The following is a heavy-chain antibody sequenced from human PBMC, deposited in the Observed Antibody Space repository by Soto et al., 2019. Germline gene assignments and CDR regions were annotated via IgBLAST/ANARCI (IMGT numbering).Heavy chain of an antibody. CDR2: ISSSGSTI. J-gene: IGHJ6*02. D-gene: IGHD6-6*01. CDR3: AGEYRSSRVYGMDV. V-gene: IGHV3-11*01. CDR1: VFTFSDYY. Sequence: XGSLRLSCAASVFTFSDYYMSWIRQAPGKGLEWVSYISSSGSTIYYADSVKGRFTISRDNAKNSLYLQMNSLRAEDTAVYYCAGEYRSSRVYGMDVGGQGTTVTVS.